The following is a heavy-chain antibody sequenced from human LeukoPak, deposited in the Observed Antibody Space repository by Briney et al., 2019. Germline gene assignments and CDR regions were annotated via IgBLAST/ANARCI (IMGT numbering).Heavy chain of an antibody. J-gene: IGHJ4*02. D-gene: IGHD3-22*01. Sequence: ASVKVSCKASGYTFTSYDINWVRQATGQGLEWMGWMNPNSGNTGYAQKFQGRVTITRNTSISTAYMELSRLRSDDTAVYYCARDHYYDSSGYGFDYWGQGTLVTVSS. CDR3: ARDHYYDSSGYGFDY. CDR2: MNPNSGNT. CDR1: GYTFTSYD. V-gene: IGHV1-8*03.